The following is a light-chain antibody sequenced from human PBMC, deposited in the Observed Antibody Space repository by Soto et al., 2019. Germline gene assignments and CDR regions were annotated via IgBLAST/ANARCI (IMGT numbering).Light chain of an antibody. CDR3: CSYVGSYTSYV. V-gene: IGLV2-11*01. CDR1: SSDVGGYNF. Sequence: QSALTQPRSVSGSPGQSVTISCTGTSSDVGGYNFVSWYQQHPGKAPKFMIYDITKRPSGVPDRFSGSKSGNTASLTISGLQAEDEGDYYCCSYVGSYTSYVFGTGTKLTVL. J-gene: IGLJ1*01. CDR2: DIT.